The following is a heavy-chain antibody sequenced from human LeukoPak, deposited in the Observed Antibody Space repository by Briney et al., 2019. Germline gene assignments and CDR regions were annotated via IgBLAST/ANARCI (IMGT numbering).Heavy chain of an antibody. CDR1: GFSFDDYA. CDR2: ITWNGGRI. D-gene: IGHD6-19*01. J-gene: IGHJ5*02. CDR3: AKDGPYSSGWSNWLDP. V-gene: IGHV3-9*01. Sequence: PGGSLRLSCAASGFSFDDYAMHWVRQAPGKGLEWVSGITWNGGRIGYADSVKGRFIISRDNTMNSLYLQMNSLTTEDTAVYYCAKDGPYSSGWSNWLDPWGQGTLVTVSS.